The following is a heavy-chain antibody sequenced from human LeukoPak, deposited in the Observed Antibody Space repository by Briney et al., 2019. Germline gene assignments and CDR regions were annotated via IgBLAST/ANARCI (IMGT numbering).Heavy chain of an antibody. J-gene: IGHJ5*02. CDR1: GYTFTSYD. CDR2: MNPNSGNT. D-gene: IGHD6-13*01. Sequence: GASVKVSCKASGYTFTSYDINWVRQATGQGLEWMGWMNPNSGNTGYAQKFQGRVTMTRNTSISTAYMELSSLRSEDTAVYYCARRRRIAAAGNWFDPWGQGTLVTVSS. V-gene: IGHV1-8*01. CDR3: ARRRRIAAAGNWFDP.